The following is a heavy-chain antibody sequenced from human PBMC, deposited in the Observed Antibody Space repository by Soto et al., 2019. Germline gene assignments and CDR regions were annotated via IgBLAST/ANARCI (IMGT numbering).Heavy chain of an antibody. CDR3: ARGLTMLRGVMDS. Sequence: SETPSLTCAVSGGSISSGGYSWSWVRQPPGKGLGWIGDIYYSGSTYYNPAPKRRLTLSVDRAKSQLSLQLNSVTAADTAVYFCARGLTMLRGVMDSWGQGTLVTVSS. CDR2: IYYSGST. CDR1: GGSISSGGYS. J-gene: IGHJ4*02. V-gene: IGHV4-30-2*01. D-gene: IGHD3-10*01.